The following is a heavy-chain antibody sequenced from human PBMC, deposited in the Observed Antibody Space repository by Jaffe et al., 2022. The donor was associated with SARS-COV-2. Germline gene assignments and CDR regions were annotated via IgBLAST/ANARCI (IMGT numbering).Heavy chain of an antibody. D-gene: IGHD3-16*01. CDR3: AREIGPNDSFDY. V-gene: IGHV4-59*12. CDR1: GGSITNYY. CDR2: FSYSGPT. Sequence: QVQLQESGPGLVKPSETLSLTCTVSGGSITNYYWSWIRQPPGKGLEWIGYFSYSGPTKYSPSLKSRVTISVDTSKNQFSLKLSSVTAADTAVYYCAREIGPNDSFDYWGQGTQVTVSS. J-gene: IGHJ4*02.